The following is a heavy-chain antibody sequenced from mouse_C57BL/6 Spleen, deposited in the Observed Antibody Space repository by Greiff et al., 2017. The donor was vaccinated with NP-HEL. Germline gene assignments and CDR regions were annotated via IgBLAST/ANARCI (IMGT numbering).Heavy chain of an antibody. D-gene: IGHD2-13*01. CDR1: GYTFTDYY. CDR2: INPNNGGT. Sequence: VQLQQSGPELVKPGASVKISCKASGYTFTDYYMNWVKQSHGKSLEWIGDINPNNGGTSYNQKFKGKATLTVDKSSSTAYMELRSLTSEYSAVYYCARDDDYRNLAMDYWGQGTSVTVSS. V-gene: IGHV1-26*01. J-gene: IGHJ4*01. CDR3: ARDDDYRNLAMDY.